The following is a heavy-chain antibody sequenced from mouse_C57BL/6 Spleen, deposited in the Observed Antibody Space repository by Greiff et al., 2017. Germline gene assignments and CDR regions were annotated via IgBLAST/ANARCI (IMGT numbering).Heavy chain of an antibody. J-gene: IGHJ3*01. CDR2: IHPNSGST. V-gene: IGHV1-64*01. CDR1: GYTFTSYW. Sequence: VQLVESGAELVKPGASVKLSCKASGYTFTSYWMHWVKQRPGQGLEWIGMIHPNSGSTNYNEKFKSKATLTVDKSSSTAYMQLSSLTSEDSAVYYCARGGDYGFAYWGQGTLVTVSA. D-gene: IGHD2-4*01. CDR3: ARGGDYGFAY.